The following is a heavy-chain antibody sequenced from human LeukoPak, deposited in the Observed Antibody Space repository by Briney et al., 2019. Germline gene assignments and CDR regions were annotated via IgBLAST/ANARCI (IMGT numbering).Heavy chain of an antibody. J-gene: IGHJ4*02. Sequence: GGSLRLSCAASGFTFSNYGMHWVRQASGKGLVWVSVISFDGRAKYYAESVKGRFTISRDNSKNTLYLQMTSLRAEDTAVYYCAKDRVTAAGYYFDYWGQGTLVTVSS. CDR3: AKDRVTAAGYYFDY. CDR1: GFTFSNYG. D-gene: IGHD6-13*01. CDR2: ISFDGRAK. V-gene: IGHV3-30*18.